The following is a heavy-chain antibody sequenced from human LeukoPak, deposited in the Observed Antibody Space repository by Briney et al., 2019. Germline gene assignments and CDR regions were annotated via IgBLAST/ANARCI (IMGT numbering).Heavy chain of an antibody. D-gene: IGHD5-18*01. V-gene: IGHV4-59*12. CDR2: IYYSGIA. CDR3: ARDPFWDTSDAFDI. CDR1: GGSISNYY. Sequence: PSETLSLTCTVSGGSISNYYWSWIRQPPGKGLEWIAYIYYSGIANYNPSLKSRVTISVDTSKNQFSLKLNSVTAADTAVYYCARDPFWDTSDAFDIWGQGTMVTVSS. J-gene: IGHJ3*02.